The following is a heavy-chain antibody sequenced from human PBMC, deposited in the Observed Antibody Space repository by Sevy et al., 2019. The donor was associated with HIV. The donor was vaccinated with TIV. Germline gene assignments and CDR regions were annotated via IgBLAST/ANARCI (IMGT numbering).Heavy chain of an antibody. CDR2: IIPIFGTA. V-gene: IGHV1-69*06. J-gene: IGHJ6*03. CDR1: GGTFSSYA. D-gene: IGHD3-10*01. Sequence: ASVKVSCKASGGTFSSYAISWVRQAPGQGLEWMGGIIPIFGTANYAQKFQGRVTITADKSTSTAYMELSSLRSEDTAVYYCATAVGCPWFGELFTNYYYYYYMDVWGKWTTVTVSS. CDR3: ATAVGCPWFGELFTNYYYYYYMDV.